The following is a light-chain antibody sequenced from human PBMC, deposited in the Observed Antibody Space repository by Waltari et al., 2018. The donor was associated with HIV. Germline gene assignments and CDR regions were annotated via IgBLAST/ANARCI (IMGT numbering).Light chain of an antibody. CDR2: KAS. J-gene: IGKJ1*01. CDR3: QQYNSYRT. V-gene: IGKV1-5*03. Sequence: SPSTLSASVGDRVTITCRASQSISSWLAWYQQKPGKAPKLLIYKASSLESGVPSRFSGSGSGTEFTLTISSLQPDDFATYYCQQYNSYRTFGQGTKVEIK. CDR1: QSISSW.